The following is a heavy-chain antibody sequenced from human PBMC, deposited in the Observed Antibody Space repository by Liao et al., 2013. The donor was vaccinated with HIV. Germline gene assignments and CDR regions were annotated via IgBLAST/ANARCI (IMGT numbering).Heavy chain of an antibody. V-gene: IGHV4-34*01. Sequence: QVQLQQWGAGLLKPSETLSLSCGVYGGSFSGYFWSWIRQSPGKGLEWIGEVNDSGRTQYKASLKSRVTISADPPKNQFSLNLTSVTAADTAVYYCARGRLISVFGSGGTFLYYWGRGTGWSPSPQ. CDR3: ARGRLISVFGSGGTFLYY. CDR1: GGSFSGYF. J-gene: IGHJ4*03. D-gene: IGHD3-3*01. CDR2: VNDSGRT.